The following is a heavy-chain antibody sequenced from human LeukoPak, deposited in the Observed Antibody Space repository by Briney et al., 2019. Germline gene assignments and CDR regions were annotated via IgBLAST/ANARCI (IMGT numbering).Heavy chain of an antibody. CDR3: AKDRHRDSSGWHYYFDY. J-gene: IGHJ4*02. D-gene: IGHD6-19*01. CDR2: ISGSGHST. Sequence: PGGSLRLSCAASGFTFSSYAMSWVRQAPGKGLEWVSSISGSGHSTYYADSVKGRFIISRDNSKNTLYLQMNSLRAEDTAVYYCAKDRHRDSSGWHYYFDYWGQGTLVTVSS. V-gene: IGHV3-23*01. CDR1: GFTFSSYA.